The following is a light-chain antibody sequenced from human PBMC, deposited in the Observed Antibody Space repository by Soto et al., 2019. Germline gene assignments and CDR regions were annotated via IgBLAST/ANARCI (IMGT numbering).Light chain of an antibody. Sequence: QSALTQPPSVSATPGQRVTISCSGTYSIIGSNTVAWYQRLPGAAPKLLIYSNNERPSGVPDRFSGSKSGSSASLAISGLQSEDEADYYCAAWDDSLNSPRMLFGGGTKVTVL. CDR3: AAWDDSLNSPRML. CDR2: SNN. V-gene: IGLV1-44*01. CDR1: YSIIGSNT. J-gene: IGLJ2*01.